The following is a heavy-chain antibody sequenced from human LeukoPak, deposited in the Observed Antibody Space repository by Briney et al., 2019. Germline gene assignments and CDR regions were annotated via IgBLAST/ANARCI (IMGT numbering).Heavy chain of an antibody. CDR3: VRHLSAGRPAFDI. J-gene: IGHJ3*02. V-gene: IGHV4-59*08. D-gene: IGHD2-15*01. Sequence: SETLSLTCTVSCGSINSYYWSWFRQPPGKGLEWIGYIYYTGSTNYNPSLKSRGTISVDTSNNKFSLKLTSLTAADTAVYYCVRHLSAGRPAFDIWGQGTMVTVSS. CDR1: CGSINSYY. CDR2: IYYTGST.